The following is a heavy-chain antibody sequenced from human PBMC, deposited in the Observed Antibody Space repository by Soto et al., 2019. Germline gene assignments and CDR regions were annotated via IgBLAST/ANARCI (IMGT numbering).Heavy chain of an antibody. Sequence: QVQLLQSGGEVRKPGASVKVSCKASGYTFSKYGISWVRQARGQGLEWMAWIDPSNGNTNYAQKFQGRVTLTTDTSTTTAYTDLRSVKSGDTAFYFCARGVPESNAYYYDMDVWGKWTTVTVSS. CDR2: IDPSNGNT. CDR1: GYTFSKYG. V-gene: IGHV1-18*01. J-gene: IGHJ6*03. CDR3: ARGVPESNAYYYDMDV.